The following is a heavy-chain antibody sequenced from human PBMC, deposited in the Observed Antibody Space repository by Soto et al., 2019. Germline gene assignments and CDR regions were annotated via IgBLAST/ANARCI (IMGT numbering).Heavy chain of an antibody. CDR3: ARWLSGSYSGYYGMDV. CDR1: GFTFSSYS. Sequence: HPGGSLRLSCAASGFTFSSYSMNWVRQAPGKGLEWVSYISSSSSTIYYADSVKGRFTISRDNAKNSLYLQMNSLRDEDTAVYYCARWLSGSYSGYYGMDVWGQGTTVTVSS. D-gene: IGHD1-26*01. V-gene: IGHV3-48*02. CDR2: ISSSSSTI. J-gene: IGHJ6*02.